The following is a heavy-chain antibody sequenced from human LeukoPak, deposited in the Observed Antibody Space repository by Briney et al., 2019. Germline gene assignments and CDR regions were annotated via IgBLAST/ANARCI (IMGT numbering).Heavy chain of an antibody. J-gene: IGHJ4*02. Sequence: GGSLRLSCAASGLPFTNAWLNWIRRAPGKGLECIGRIKSRTNGGTTDYAAPVQGRFTISRDDSKSTLYLQMNSLSTEDTAVYYCTIEGYNNGWYYFWGQGTRVPL. CDR3: TIEGYNNGWYYF. CDR2: IKSRTNGGTT. D-gene: IGHD6-19*01. V-gene: IGHV3-15*01. CDR1: GLPFTNAW.